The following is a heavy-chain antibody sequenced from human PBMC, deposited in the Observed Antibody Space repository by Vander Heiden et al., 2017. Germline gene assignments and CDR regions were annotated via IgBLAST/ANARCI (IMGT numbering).Heavy chain of an antibody. D-gene: IGHD2-2*02. CDR3: ARDPSDCSSTSCYRGRFDP. CDR2: INPSGGST. J-gene: IGHJ5*02. Sequence: QVQLVQSGAEVKKPGASVKVSCKASGYTFTSYYMHWVRQAPGQGLEWMGIINPSGGSTSYAQKFQGRVTMTRDTSTSTVYMELSSLRSEDTAVYYCARDPSDCSSTSCYRGRFDPWGQGTLVTVSS. V-gene: IGHV1-46*01. CDR1: GYTFTSYY.